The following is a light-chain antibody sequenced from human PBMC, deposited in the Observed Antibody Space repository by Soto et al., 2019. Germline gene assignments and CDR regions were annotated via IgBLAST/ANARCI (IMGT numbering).Light chain of an antibody. V-gene: IGKV3-20*01. J-gene: IGKJ4*01. CDR3: QQFSSYPLP. CDR1: QTVRNNY. Sequence: EFVSTPSPGTLSLSPGERAALSCRASQTVRNNYLAWYQQKPGQAPRLLIYDASSRATGIPDRFSGGGSGTDFTLTISRLEPEDFAVYYCQQFSSYPLPFGGGTKVDIK. CDR2: DAS.